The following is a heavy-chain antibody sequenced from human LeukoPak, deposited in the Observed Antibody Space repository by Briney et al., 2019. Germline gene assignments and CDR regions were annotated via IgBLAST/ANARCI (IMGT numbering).Heavy chain of an antibody. CDR2: TGLSSGYI. J-gene: IGHJ5*02. CDR3: ARERSYCSGATCPLDL. CDR1: GFSLNIYD. Sequence: GGSLRLSCAASGFSLNIYDMVWVRQAPGKGLEWIASTGLSSGYIGYADSVKGRFSISRDNGENSVYLQMNSLRAEDTAVYFCARERSYCSGATCPLDLWGQGTLVTVSS. D-gene: IGHD2-15*01. V-gene: IGHV3-21*01.